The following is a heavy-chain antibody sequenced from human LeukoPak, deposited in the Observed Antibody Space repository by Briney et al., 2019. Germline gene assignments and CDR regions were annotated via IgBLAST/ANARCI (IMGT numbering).Heavy chain of an antibody. CDR1: GLTVSRNY. D-gene: IGHD6-13*01. J-gene: IGHJ4*02. CDR2: IYRGGST. V-gene: IGHV3-66*01. CDR3: AREGYSSSWTPRYFDY. Sequence: GGSLRLSCAASGLTVSRNYMNGLRQAPGMGLEWVADIYRGGSTYYADLVKGRFTISRDSAKNSLYLQMNSLRAEDTAVYYCAREGYSSSWTPRYFDYGGQGTLVTVPS.